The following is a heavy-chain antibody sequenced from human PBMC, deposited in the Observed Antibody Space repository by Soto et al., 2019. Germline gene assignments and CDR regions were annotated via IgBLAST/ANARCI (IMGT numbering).Heavy chain of an antibody. V-gene: IGHV3-21*01. J-gene: IGHJ6*02. CDR3: ARVRSYSYGQGYGMDV. D-gene: IGHD5-18*01. CDR1: GFTFSTYS. Sequence: EVQLVESGGGLVKPGGSLRLSCAASGFTFSTYSMNWVRQAPGKGLEWVSSISSSSGYIYYADSVKGRFTISRDDAKNSLSLQMNSLRAEDTAVYYCARVRSYSYGQGYGMDVWGRGTTVTVSS. CDR2: ISSSSGYI.